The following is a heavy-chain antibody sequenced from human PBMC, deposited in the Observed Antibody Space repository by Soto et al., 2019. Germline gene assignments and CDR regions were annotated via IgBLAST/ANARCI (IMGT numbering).Heavy chain of an antibody. Sequence: GGSLRLSCAASGFTFGSYNMNWVRQAPGKGLDWLSYISSSSSTIYYADSVKGRFTISRDNAKNSLYLQMNSLRDDDMAMYYCVRGGTIAVTPIGDYWCPGALVTVSS. D-gene: IGHD5-12*01. V-gene: IGHV3-48*02. CDR2: ISSSSSTI. J-gene: IGHJ4*01. CDR3: VRGGTIAVTPIGDY. CDR1: GFTFGSYN.